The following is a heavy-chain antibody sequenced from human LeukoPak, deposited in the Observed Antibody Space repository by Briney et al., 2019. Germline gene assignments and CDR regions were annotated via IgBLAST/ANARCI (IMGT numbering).Heavy chain of an antibody. CDR1: GYTFTSYG. CDR3: ARDPTYYYDSSGYRDAFDI. V-gene: IGHV1-18*01. Sequence: WASVKVSCKASGYTFTSYGISWVRQAPGQGLEWMGWISAYNGNTNYAQKLQGRVTMTKDTSTSTAYMELRSLRSDDTAVDYCARDPTYYYDSSGYRDAFDIWGQGTMVTVSS. CDR2: ISAYNGNT. D-gene: IGHD3-22*01. J-gene: IGHJ3*02.